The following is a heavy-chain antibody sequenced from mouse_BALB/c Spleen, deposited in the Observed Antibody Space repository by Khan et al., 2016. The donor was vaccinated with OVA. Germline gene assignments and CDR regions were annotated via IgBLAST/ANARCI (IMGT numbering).Heavy chain of an antibody. V-gene: IGHV1S81*02. D-gene: IGHD2-10*02. J-gene: IGHJ3*01. CDR2: INPSNGGA. CDR3: TRAGYANPFAY. CDR1: GYTFSNYY. Sequence: QVQLQQSGAELVKPGASVKLSCKTSGYTFSNYYIYWVKQRPGQGLEWIGGINPSNGGANFNEKFKTKATLTVDKSSSTAYMQLTSLTSEDSAVYYCTRAGYANPFAYWGQGTLVTVSA.